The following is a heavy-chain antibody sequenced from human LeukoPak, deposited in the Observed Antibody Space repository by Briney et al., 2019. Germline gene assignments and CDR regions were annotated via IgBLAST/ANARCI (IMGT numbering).Heavy chain of an antibody. CDR1: GYTLTELS. CDR2: FDPEDGET. D-gene: IGHD3-22*01. J-gene: IGHJ4*02. CDR3: AKGLYYDSSGYLGY. Sequence: GASVKVSCKVSGYTLTELSMHWVRQAPGKGLEWMGGFDPEDGETIYAQKFQGRVTMTEDTSTDTAYMGLSSLRAEDTAVYYCAKGLYYDSSGYLGYWGQGTLVTVSS. V-gene: IGHV1-24*01.